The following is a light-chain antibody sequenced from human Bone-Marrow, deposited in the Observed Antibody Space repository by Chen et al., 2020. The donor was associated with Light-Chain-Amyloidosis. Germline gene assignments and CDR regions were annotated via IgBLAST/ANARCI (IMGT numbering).Light chain of an antibody. J-gene: IGKJ2*01. CDR3: HQYGSSPVT. CDR1: QGASSDY. Sequence: EVVLTQSPAFLSVSPGERVTLSCRASQGASSDYLAWYQQKSGQAPRLLVYGASSTATGIPGRFSGSGSGTDFSLTISRLEPEDFAVYYCHQYGSSPVTFGQGTKLDSK. V-gene: IGKV3-20*01. CDR2: GAS.